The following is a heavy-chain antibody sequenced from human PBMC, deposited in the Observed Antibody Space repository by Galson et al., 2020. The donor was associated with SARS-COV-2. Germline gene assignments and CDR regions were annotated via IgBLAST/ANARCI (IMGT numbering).Heavy chain of an antibody. CDR2: IYHTGDT. CDR1: GDSLSSSNW. Sequence: SETLSLTCGVSGDSLSSSNWWNWVRQPPGKGLEWIGEIYHTGDTNYNPSLKSRVTISIDKSKNQFSLRLSSVTAADTAVYYCARDTRRPSDIVATSLPYWGQGTLVTVSS. J-gene: IGHJ4*02. V-gene: IGHV4-4*02. D-gene: IGHD5-12*01. CDR3: ARDTRRPSDIVATSLPY.